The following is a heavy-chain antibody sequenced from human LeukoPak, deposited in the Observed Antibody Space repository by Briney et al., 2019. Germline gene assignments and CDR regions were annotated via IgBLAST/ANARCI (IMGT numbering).Heavy chain of an antibody. D-gene: IGHD3-9*01. V-gene: IGHV3-30*04. CDR3: AKVNLFVILTGYYFDY. CDR1: GFTFSTYP. J-gene: IGHJ4*02. CDR2: IADDGKDK. Sequence: GGSLRLSCAASGFTFSTYPMHWVRQAPGKGLEWVAVIADDGKDKHYVESVKGRFTISRDNSKNTLYLQMNSLRAEDTAVYYCAKVNLFVILTGYYFDYWGQGTLVTVSS.